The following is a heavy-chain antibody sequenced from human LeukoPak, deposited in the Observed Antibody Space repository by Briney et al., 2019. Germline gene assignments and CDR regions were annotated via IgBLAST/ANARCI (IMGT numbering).Heavy chain of an antibody. J-gene: IGHJ4*02. D-gene: IGHD6-13*01. CDR2: ITTSGGIK. CDR3: ARGAAAGGALYYFDY. CDR1: GFTFSNYE. Sequence: GGSLRLSCATSGFTFSNYEMNWVRQAPGKGLEWVSYITTSGGIKSYADSVKGRFTISRDNAKNSVYLQINSLRAEDTAVYYCARGAAAGGALYYFDYWGQGTLVTVSS. V-gene: IGHV3-48*03.